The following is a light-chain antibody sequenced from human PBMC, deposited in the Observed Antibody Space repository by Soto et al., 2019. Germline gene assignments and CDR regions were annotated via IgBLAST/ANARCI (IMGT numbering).Light chain of an antibody. CDR3: HQYVSPGT. CDR2: GAS. Sequence: EIVLTQSPATLSLSPGERATLSCRASQSVTDNYLAWYQQKPGQAPRLVISGASSRAAGIPDRFRGSGSGTDFTLSISRLEPEDFAVYYCHQYVSPGTFGQGTKVDIK. CDR1: QSVTDNY. J-gene: IGKJ1*01. V-gene: IGKV3-20*01.